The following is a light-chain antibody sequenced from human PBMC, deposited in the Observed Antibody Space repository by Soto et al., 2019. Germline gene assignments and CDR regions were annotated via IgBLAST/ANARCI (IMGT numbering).Light chain of an antibody. CDR3: QQYGSSPRT. CDR1: QSVSSSY. V-gene: IGKV3-20*01. CDR2: GAS. Sequence: EMVFTQSPGTGSLSPWGLVTRSVMASQSVSSSYLAWYQQKPGQAPRLLIYGASSRATGIPDRFSGSGSGTDFTLTISGLEPEDFAVYYCQQYGSSPRTFGGGTKVDI. J-gene: IGKJ4*01.